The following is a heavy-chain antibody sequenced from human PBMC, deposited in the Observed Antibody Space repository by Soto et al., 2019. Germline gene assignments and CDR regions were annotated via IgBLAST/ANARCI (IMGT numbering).Heavy chain of an antibody. CDR2: IWYDGSNK. D-gene: IGHD3-16*01. J-gene: IGHJ6*03. Sequence: GGSLRLSCAASGFTFSSYGMHWVRQAPGKGLEWVAVIWYDGSNKYYADSVKGRFTISRDNSKNTLYLQMNSLRAEDTAVYYCARETIRGNYYYYMDVWGKGTTVTVSS. CDR1: GFTFSSYG. V-gene: IGHV3-33*01. CDR3: ARETIRGNYYYYMDV.